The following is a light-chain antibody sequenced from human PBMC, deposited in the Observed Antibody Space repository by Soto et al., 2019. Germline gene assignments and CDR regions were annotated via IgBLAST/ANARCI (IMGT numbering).Light chain of an antibody. CDR1: QSVSNNY. CDR2: GAS. J-gene: IGKJ5*01. Sequence: DIVMTQSPATLSVAPGERATLSCRASQSVSNNYLAWYQQKPGQAPRLLIYGASSRATGIPDRFSGSGSGTDFTLTISRLEPEDFAVYYCQQYGSSITFGQGTRLEIK. V-gene: IGKV3-20*01. CDR3: QQYGSSIT.